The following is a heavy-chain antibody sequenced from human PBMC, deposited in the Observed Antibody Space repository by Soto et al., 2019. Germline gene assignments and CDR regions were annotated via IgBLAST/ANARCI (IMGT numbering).Heavy chain of an antibody. CDR1: GYTITSYG. CDR2: ISAYNGNT. J-gene: IGHJ4*02. CDR3: VVAAQPYYFDY. V-gene: IGHV1-18*01. D-gene: IGHD2-15*01. Sequence: QVQLVQSGAEVKKPGASVKVSCKASGYTITSYGISWVRQAPGQGLEWMGWISAYNGNTNYTQKLQGRVNMTTDTSTSTAYMELRSLRSDDTAVYYCVVAAQPYYFDYWGQGTLVTVSS.